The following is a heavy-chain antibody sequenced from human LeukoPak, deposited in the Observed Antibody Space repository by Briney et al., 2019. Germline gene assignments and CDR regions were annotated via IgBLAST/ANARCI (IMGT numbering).Heavy chain of an antibody. CDR2: INTNTGNP. Sequence: ASVKVSCKASGYTVTGYHMHWVRQAPGQGLEWMGWINTNTGNPTYAQGFTGRFVFSLDTSVSTAYLQISSLKAEDTAVYYCAREGIVLMVYAGNWFDPWGQGTLVTVSS. CDR3: AREGIVLMVYAGNWFDP. J-gene: IGHJ5*02. V-gene: IGHV7-4-1*02. D-gene: IGHD2-8*01. CDR1: GYTVTGYH.